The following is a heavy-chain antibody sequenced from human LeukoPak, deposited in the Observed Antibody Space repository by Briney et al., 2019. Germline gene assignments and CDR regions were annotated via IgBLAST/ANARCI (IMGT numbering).Heavy chain of an antibody. CDR2: IQNDASTR. J-gene: IGHJ5*02. V-gene: IGHV3-30*02. D-gene: IGHD2-15*01. CDR3: TKPPVGYCSGGSCYWFDP. CDR1: GFIFSHYG. Sequence: PGGSLRLSCTASGFIFSHYGMHWVRQAPGKGLEWVAVIQNDASTRNYVDSVKGRFTISRDNSKNTLYLQMNSLRAEDTAVYYCTKPPVGYCSGGSCYWFDPWGQGTLVTVSS.